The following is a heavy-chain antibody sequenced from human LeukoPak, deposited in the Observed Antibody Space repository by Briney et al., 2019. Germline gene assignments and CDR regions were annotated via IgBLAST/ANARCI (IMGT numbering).Heavy chain of an antibody. CDR2: ISGSGGST. Sequence: GGSLRLSCAASGFTFSSYGMSWVRQAPGKGLEWVSAISGSGGSTYYADSVKGRFTISRDNSKNTLYLQMNSLRSEDTAVYYCATGPPYSSSSFHYWGQGTLVTVSS. V-gene: IGHV3-23*01. J-gene: IGHJ4*02. CDR1: GFTFSSYG. CDR3: ATGPPYSSSSFHY. D-gene: IGHD6-6*01.